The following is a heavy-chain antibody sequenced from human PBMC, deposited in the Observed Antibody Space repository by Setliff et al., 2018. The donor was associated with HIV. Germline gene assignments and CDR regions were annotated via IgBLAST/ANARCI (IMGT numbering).Heavy chain of an antibody. V-gene: IGHV3-15*01. CDR3: TTDYYYDTSGYKH. CDR1: GFTFSNAW. Sequence: GGSLRLSCVPSGFTFSNAWMSWVRQAPGKGLEWVGRIKSKTDGGTTDYAAPVKGRFTISRDDSKNTLYLQMNSLETEDTAVYYCTTDYYYDTSGYKHWGQGTLVTVSS. D-gene: IGHD3-22*01. CDR2: IKSKTDGGTT. J-gene: IGHJ4*02.